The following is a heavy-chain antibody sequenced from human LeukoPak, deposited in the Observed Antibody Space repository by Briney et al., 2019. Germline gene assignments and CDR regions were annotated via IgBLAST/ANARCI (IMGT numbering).Heavy chain of an antibody. Sequence: ASVKVSCKASGGTFSSYAISWVRQAPGQGLEWMGRINPNSGGTNYAQKLQGRVTMTTDTSTSTAYMELRSLRSDDTAVYYCARGPGTEAYYYDGSGSPDAFDIWGQGTMVTVS. CDR1: GGTFSSYA. CDR3: ARGPGTEAYYYDGSGSPDAFDI. J-gene: IGHJ3*02. V-gene: IGHV1-18*01. D-gene: IGHD3-22*01. CDR2: INPNSGGT.